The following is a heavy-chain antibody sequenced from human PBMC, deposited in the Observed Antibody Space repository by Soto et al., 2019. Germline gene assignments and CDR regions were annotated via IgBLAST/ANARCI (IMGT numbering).Heavy chain of an antibody. D-gene: IGHD3-22*01. CDR2: IYPGDSDT. V-gene: IGHV5-51*01. Sequence: PGESLKISCKGSGYSFSRYWIAWVRQTPGKGLEWRGLIYPGDSDTRYSPSFQGQVTISADKSITTAYLQWSSLKASDTAIYYCARDTFSGDSSGPHYWGQGTLVTVSS. J-gene: IGHJ4*02. CDR1: GYSFSRYW. CDR3: ARDTFSGDSSGPHY.